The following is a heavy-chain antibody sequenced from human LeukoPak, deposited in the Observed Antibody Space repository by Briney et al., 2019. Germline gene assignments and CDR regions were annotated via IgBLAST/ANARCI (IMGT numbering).Heavy chain of an antibody. Sequence: SETLSLTCTVSGGSISGFYWSWIRQPPGKGLEWIGYMDKSGSTTYNPSLRSRVTISVDTSKNQFSLNLSSLTAADTAIYYCARFAPATAGAFNIWGQGTMVTVSS. CDR1: GGSISGFY. J-gene: IGHJ3*02. D-gene: IGHD4-17*01. CDR3: ARFAPATAGAFNI. V-gene: IGHV4-59*01. CDR2: MDKSGST.